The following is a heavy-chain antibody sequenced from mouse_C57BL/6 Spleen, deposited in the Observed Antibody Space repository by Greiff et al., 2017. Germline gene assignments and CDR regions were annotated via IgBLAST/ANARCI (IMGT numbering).Heavy chain of an antibody. CDR1: GFNIKDDY. CDR3: TTDSSGYVGYYFDY. V-gene: IGHV14-4*01. D-gene: IGHD3-2*02. CDR2: IDPENGDT. J-gene: IGHJ2*01. Sequence: VQLQQSGAELVRPGASVKLSCTASGFNIKDDYMHWVKQRPEQGLEWIGWIDPENGDTEYASKFQGKATITADTSSNTAYLQLSSLTSEDTAVYYCTTDSSGYVGYYFDYWGQGTTRTVSS.